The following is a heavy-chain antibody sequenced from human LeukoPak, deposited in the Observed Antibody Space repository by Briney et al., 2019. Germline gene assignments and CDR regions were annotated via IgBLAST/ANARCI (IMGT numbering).Heavy chain of an antibody. D-gene: IGHD1-1*01. CDR2: ISAYNGNT. CDR1: GYTFTSYG. V-gene: IGHV1-18*01. Sequence: ASVKVSCKASGYTFTSYGISGVRQAPGQGLEWMGCISAYNGNTNYAQKLQGRVTMTTDTSTSKAYMELRSLRSDDTAVYYCARGMGLYNWNDSGFDYWGQGTLVTVSS. CDR3: ARGMGLYNWNDSGFDY. J-gene: IGHJ4*02.